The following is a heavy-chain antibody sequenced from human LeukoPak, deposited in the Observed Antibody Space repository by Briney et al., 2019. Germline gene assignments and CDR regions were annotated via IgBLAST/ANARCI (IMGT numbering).Heavy chain of an antibody. CDR2: ISAYNGNT. CDR3: ARDRPGYCSSTSCVPYYYYGMDV. J-gene: IGHJ6*02. Sequence: GASVKVSCKASGYTFTSYGISWVRQAPGQGLEWMGWISAYNGNTNYAQKLQGRVTMTTDTSTSTAYMELRSLRSDDTAVYYCARDRPGYCSSTSCVPYYYYGMDVWGQGTTVTVSS. D-gene: IGHD2-2*03. CDR1: GYTFTSYG. V-gene: IGHV1-18*01.